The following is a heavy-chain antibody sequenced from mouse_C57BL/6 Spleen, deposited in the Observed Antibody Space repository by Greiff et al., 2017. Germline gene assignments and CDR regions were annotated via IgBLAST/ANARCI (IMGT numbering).Heavy chain of an antibody. J-gene: IGHJ2*01. CDR3: TSIYDGYYVLDY. V-gene: IGHV1-15*01. D-gene: IGHD2-3*01. CDR2: IDPETGGT. Sequence: VQLKESGAELVRPGASVTLSCKASGYTFTNYEMHWVKQTPVHGLEWIGAIDPETGGTAYNQKFKGKAILTADKSSSTAYMELRSLTSEDSAVYYCTSIYDGYYVLDYWGQGTTLTVSS. CDR1: GYTFTNYE.